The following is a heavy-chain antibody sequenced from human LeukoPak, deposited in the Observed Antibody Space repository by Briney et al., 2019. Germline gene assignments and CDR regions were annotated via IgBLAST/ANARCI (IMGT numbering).Heavy chain of an antibody. J-gene: IGHJ4*02. V-gene: IGHV1-2*02. CDR3: ARDGEYGTGSYYRGSFDY. CDR1: GYSFTAFY. Sequence: ASVKVSCKASGYSFTAFYLHWVRQAPEQGLERIGWIHPRSGDTRYAQKFQGRVTMARDTSISTVYMDLSSLGSDDTAVYYCARDGEYGTGSYYRGSFDYWGQGILVTVSS. CDR2: IHPRSGDT. D-gene: IGHD3-10*01.